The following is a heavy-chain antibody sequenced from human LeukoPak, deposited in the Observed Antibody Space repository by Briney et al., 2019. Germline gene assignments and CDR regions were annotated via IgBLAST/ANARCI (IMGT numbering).Heavy chain of an antibody. CDR2: ISSSSSYI. CDR3: ARQSSTSFHAFDI. J-gene: IGHJ3*02. V-gene: IGHV3-21*01. CDR1: GFTFSSYS. D-gene: IGHD2-2*01. Sequence: GSLRLSCAASGFTFSSYSMNWVRQAPGKGLEWVSSISSSSSYIYYADSVKGRFTISRDNAKNSLYLQMNSLRAEDTAVYYCARQSSTSFHAFDIWGQGTMVTVSS.